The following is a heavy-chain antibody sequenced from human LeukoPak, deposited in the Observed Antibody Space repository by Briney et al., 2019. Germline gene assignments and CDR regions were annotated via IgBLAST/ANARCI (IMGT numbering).Heavy chain of an antibody. CDR3: ARDPPYSGSYYQIDY. CDR1: GFTFSSYA. CDR2: ISSSSSYI. J-gene: IGHJ4*02. V-gene: IGHV3-21*01. Sequence: GGSLRLSCAASGFTFSSYAMSWVRQAPGKGLEWVSSISSSSSYIYYADSVKGRFTISRDNAKNSLYLQMNSLRAEDTAVYYCARDPPYSGSYYQIDYWGQGTPVTVSS. D-gene: IGHD1-26*01.